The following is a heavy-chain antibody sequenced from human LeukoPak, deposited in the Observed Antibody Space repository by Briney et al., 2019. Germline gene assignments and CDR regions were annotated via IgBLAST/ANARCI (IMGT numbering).Heavy chain of an antibody. Sequence: PSETLSLTCSVSGGSMRSYYCNWIRQAAGKGLEWIGRIDVSGHTDYNPSLKSRVTISVDTSKHQFSLKLSSVTAADTAVYYCASDPSSGWYVPFDYWGQGTLVTVSS. J-gene: IGHJ4*02. CDR1: GGSMRSYY. V-gene: IGHV4-4*07. CDR3: ASDPSSGWYVPFDY. D-gene: IGHD6-19*01. CDR2: IDVSGHT.